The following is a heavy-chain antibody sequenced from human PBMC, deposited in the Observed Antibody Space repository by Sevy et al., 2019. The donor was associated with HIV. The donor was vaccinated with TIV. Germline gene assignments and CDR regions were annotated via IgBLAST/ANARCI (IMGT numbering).Heavy chain of an antibody. CDR3: ARDRSPDGSGSYHDY. D-gene: IGHD3-10*01. J-gene: IGHJ4*02. CDR1: GFTFSSYW. Sequence: GGSLRLSCAASGFTFSSYWMNWVRQAPGKGLEWVANIKQDGSEKYYVDSVKGRFTISRDNAKNSLYLQMNSLRAEDTAVYYCARDRSPDGSGSYHDYWGQGTLVTVSS. CDR2: IKQDGSEK. V-gene: IGHV3-7*03.